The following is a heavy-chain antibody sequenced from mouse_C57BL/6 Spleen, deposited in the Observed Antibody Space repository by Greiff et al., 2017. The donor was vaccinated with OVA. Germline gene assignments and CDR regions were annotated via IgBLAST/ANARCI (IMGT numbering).Heavy chain of an antibody. CDR2: ISGGGGNT. CDR3: AREEGYYGSSYPFAY. Sequence: EVQRVESGGGLVKPGGSLKLSCAASGFTFSSYTMSWVRQTPEKRLEWVATISGGGGNTYYPDSVKGRVTISRDNAKNTLYLQMSSLRSEDTALYYCAREEGYYGSSYPFAYWGQGTLVTVSA. V-gene: IGHV5-9*01. J-gene: IGHJ3*01. CDR1: GFTFSSYT. D-gene: IGHD1-1*01.